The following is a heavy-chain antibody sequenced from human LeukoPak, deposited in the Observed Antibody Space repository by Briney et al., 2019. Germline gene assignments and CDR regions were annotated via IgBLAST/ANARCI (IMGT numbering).Heavy chain of an antibody. D-gene: IGHD3-10*01. CDR1: GFTLPIYY. Sequence: GGSLRLSCAASGFTLPIYYMTWVRQAPGKGLEWVASIKHDGSEKYYVDSVKGRFIVSRDNAKTSLYLQMNSLRAEDTAVYYCVRGAYGSDMWGQGTLVTVSS. CDR2: IKHDGSEK. CDR3: VRGAYGSDM. V-gene: IGHV3-7*05. J-gene: IGHJ4*02.